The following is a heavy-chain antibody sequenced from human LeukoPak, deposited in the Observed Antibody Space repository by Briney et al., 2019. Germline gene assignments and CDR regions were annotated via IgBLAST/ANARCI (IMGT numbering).Heavy chain of an antibody. CDR3: ARSLPRDTISSWYFDL. D-gene: IGHD5-24*01. Sequence: GASVKVSCKASGGTFSSYGISWVRQAPGQGLEWMGGIIPIFGTANYAQKFQGRVTITADKSTSTAYMELSSLRSEGTAVYYCARSLPRDTISSWYFDLWGRGTLVTVSS. CDR1: GGTFSSYG. V-gene: IGHV1-69*06. CDR2: IIPIFGTA. J-gene: IGHJ2*01.